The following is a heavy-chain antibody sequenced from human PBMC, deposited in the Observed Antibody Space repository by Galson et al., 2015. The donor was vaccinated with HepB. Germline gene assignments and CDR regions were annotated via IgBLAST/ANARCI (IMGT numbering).Heavy chain of an antibody. CDR1: GYTFTRYY. CDR2: INPSGGSA. Sequence: SVKVSCKASGYTFTRYYIHWVRQAPGQGLEWMGIINPSGGSANYAQKFQGRITMTSDTSTNAIYMELSSLRSEDTAVYYCARPREYSYTKDHGMGVWGQGTPVTVSS. J-gene: IGHJ6*02. D-gene: IGHD5-18*01. CDR3: ARPREYSYTKDHGMGV. V-gene: IGHV1-46*01.